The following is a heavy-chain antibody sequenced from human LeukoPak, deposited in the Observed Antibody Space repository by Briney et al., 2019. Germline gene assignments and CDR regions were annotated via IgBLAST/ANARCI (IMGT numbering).Heavy chain of an antibody. D-gene: IGHD3-22*01. V-gene: IGHV3-30*03. J-gene: IGHJ4*02. CDR2: ISYEGSNK. CDR3: ARDSAYYYDSSGYHFDY. Sequence: TGGSLRLSCAASGFTFSGYGMHWVRQAPGKGLEWVAVISYEGSNKYYADSLKGRFTISRDNAKNSLYLQMNSLRAEDTAVYYCARDSAYYYDSSGYHFDYWGQGTLVTVSS. CDR1: GFTFSGYG.